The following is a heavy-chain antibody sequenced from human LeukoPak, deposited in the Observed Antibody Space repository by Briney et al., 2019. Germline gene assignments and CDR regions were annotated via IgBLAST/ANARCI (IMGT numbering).Heavy chain of an antibody. CDR2: ISAYNGNT. Sequence: RWASVKVSCKASGYTFTSYGISWVRQAPGQGLEWMGWISAYNGNTNYAQKLQGRVTMTTDTSTSTAYMELRSLRSDDTAVYYCARDIFSWRRVGALHAFDIWGQGTMVTVSS. CDR3: ARDIFSWRRVGALHAFDI. V-gene: IGHV1-18*01. J-gene: IGHJ3*02. CDR1: GYTFTSYG. D-gene: IGHD1-26*01.